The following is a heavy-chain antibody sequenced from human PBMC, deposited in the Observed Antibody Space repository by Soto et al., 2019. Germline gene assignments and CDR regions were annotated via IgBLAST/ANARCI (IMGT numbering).Heavy chain of an antibody. Sequence: QVQLQESGPGLVKPSQTLSLTCTVSGGSISSGGYYWSWIRQHPGKGLEWIGYIYYSGSTYYNPSLKSRVTISVDTSKNQFSLKLSSVTAADTAVYYCARGQDIVLVVAAYSNWFDPWGQGTLVTVSS. CDR1: GGSISSGGYY. V-gene: IGHV4-31*03. CDR3: ARGQDIVLVVAAYSNWFDP. J-gene: IGHJ5*02. D-gene: IGHD2-15*01. CDR2: IYYSGST.